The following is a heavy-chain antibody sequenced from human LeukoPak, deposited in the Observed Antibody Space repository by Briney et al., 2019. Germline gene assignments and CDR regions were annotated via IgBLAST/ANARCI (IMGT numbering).Heavy chain of an antibody. Sequence: GASVKVSCKASGYTFTGYYIHWVRQAPGQGLEWMGWMNPNSGHTGYAQKFQGRVTMTRNTSITTAYMELSSLRSEDTAVYYCARKHYYDRSGDNWFDPWGQGTLVTVSS. V-gene: IGHV1-8*02. CDR3: ARKHYYDRSGDNWFDP. D-gene: IGHD3-22*01. J-gene: IGHJ5*02. CDR2: MNPNSGHT. CDR1: GYTFTGYY.